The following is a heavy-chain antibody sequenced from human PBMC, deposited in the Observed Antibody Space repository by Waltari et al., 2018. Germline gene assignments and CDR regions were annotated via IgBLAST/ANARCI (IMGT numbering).Heavy chain of an antibody. V-gene: IGHV1-2*06. D-gene: IGHD6-19*01. CDR2: INPNSGGT. CDR1: GYTFTGYY. CDR3: ARVEVAGTSDY. Sequence: QVQLVQSGAEVNKPVSSVKVSCKASGYTFTGYYMHWVRQAPGQGLEWMGRINPNSGGTNYAQKFQGRVTMTRDTSISTAYMERSRMRSDDTAVYYCARVEVAGTSDYWGQGTLVTVSS. J-gene: IGHJ4*02.